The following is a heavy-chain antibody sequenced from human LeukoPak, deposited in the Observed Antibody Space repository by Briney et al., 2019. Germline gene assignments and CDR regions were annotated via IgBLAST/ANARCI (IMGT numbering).Heavy chain of an antibody. J-gene: IGHJ5*02. CDR1: GFTVSSNY. Sequence: GGSLRLSCAASGFTVSSNYMSWVRQAPGKGLEWVSSISGVGSTSYADSVKGRFTISRDNSRSTLYLHMDSLRPEDTAVYYCARSGYYHDSSGSSSWGQGTLVTVSS. CDR3: ARSGYYHDSSGSSS. CDR2: ISGVGST. D-gene: IGHD3-22*01. V-gene: IGHV3-66*01.